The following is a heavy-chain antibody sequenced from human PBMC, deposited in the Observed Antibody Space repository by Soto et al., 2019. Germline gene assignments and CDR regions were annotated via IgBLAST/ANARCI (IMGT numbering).Heavy chain of an antibody. CDR3: AAQPGGGGY. V-gene: IGHV3-53*01. CDR1: GFTVSNNY. Sequence: EVQLLESGGGLIQPGGSLRLSCAVSGFTVSNNYMSWVRQAPGKGLEGVSVIYSGGYTAYGDSVKGRFTISRDNSKHPLSPQPSSRGAEAAAVFSGAAQPGGGGYWGQGTLVTVSS. D-gene: IGHD3-10*01. J-gene: IGHJ4*02. CDR2: IYSGGYT.